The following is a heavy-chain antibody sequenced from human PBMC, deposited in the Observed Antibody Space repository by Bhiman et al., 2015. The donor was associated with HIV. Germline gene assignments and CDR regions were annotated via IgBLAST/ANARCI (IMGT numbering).Heavy chain of an antibody. Sequence: QVQLVESGGGVVQPGRSLRLSCAASGFSFDTYPMHWVRQAPGKGLEWVAVISYDGSNKYYADSVRGRFTISRDNSKNTLYLQMNSLINEDTAVYFCAREAVHQNSGKYYEGALDIWGQGTLVTVSS. CDR3: AREAVHQNSGKYYEGALDI. J-gene: IGHJ3*02. CDR2: ISYDGSNK. D-gene: IGHD1-26*01. CDR1: GFSFDTYP. V-gene: IGHV3-30-3*01.